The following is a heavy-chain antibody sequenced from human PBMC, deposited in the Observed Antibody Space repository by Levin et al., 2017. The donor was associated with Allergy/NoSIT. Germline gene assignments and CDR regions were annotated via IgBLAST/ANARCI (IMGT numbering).Heavy chain of an antibody. Sequence: GASVKVSCKASGGTFSTTSVNWLRQAPGQGLEWMGRIIPVYGIANHAQKFQGRVTITADTSTSTGDMELSSLRSEDTAVYYCARGPQHCTSSTCDDAFDIWGQGTMVTVSS. CDR3: ARGPQHCTSSTCDDAFDI. D-gene: IGHD2-8*01. V-gene: IGHV1-69*02. CDR2: IIPVYGIA. J-gene: IGHJ3*02. CDR1: GGTFSTTS.